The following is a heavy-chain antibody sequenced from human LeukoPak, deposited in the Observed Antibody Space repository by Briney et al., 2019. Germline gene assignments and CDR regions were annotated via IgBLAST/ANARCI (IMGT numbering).Heavy chain of an antibody. CDR1: GGSISSSNW. Sequence: PSETLSLTCAVSGGSISSSNWWSWVRQPPGKGLEWIGEIYHSGSTNYNPPLKSRVTISVDKSKNQFSLKLSSVTAADTAVYYCARVEQWLVSGFMDVWGQVTTVTVSS. D-gene: IGHD6-19*01. V-gene: IGHV4-4*02. CDR2: IYHSGST. J-gene: IGHJ6*02. CDR3: ARVEQWLVSGFMDV.